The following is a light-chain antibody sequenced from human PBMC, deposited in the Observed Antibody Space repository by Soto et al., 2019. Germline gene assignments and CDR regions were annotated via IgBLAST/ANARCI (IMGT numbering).Light chain of an antibody. CDR2: DAS. V-gene: IGKV1-5*01. CDR1: QSINNW. CDR3: QQYDTYPLT. Sequence: DVQMTQSPSSLSASVGDRVTITCRASQSINNWLAWYQQKPGKAPKFLIYDASTLKTGVPSRFSGSASGTEFTLTISGLQPEDVASYYCQQYDTYPLTFGGGTRVELK. J-gene: IGKJ4*01.